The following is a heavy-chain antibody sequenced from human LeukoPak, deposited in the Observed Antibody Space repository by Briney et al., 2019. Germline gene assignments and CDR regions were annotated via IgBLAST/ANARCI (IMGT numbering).Heavy chain of an antibody. J-gene: IGHJ6*02. CDR3: ARSIGLTGGGVDV. Sequence: GGSLRLSCAASGFTFSDYNMNWVRQAPGKGLEWVSYITNSGTTIHYADSVKGRFTISRDNAKNSLYLQMNSLRAEDTAVYYCARSIGLTGGGVDVWGQGTTVTVSS. V-gene: IGHV3-11*01. CDR2: ITNSGTTI. D-gene: IGHD3-9*01. CDR1: GFTFSDYN.